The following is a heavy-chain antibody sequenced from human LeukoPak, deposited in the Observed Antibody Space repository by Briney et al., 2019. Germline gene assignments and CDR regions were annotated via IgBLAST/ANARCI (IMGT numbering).Heavy chain of an antibody. CDR2: ISDSGGST. V-gene: IGHV3-23*01. Sequence: PGGSQRLSCAASGFTFSSYAMSWVRQAPGKGLEWVSTISDSGGSTYYADSVEGRFTISRDNSKNTVYLQMNSLRVEDTAVYYCTKGGLMSRRYYFDYWGQGTLVTVSS. J-gene: IGHJ4*02. CDR3: TKGGLMSRRYYFDY. D-gene: IGHD2-2*01. CDR1: GFTFSSYA.